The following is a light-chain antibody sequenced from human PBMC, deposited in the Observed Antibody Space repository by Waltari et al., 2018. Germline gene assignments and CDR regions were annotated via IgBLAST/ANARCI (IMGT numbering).Light chain of an antibody. CDR1: QSVTSSY. CDR2: SAS. Sequence: EIVLTQSPGTLSLSPGERVTLSCRGSQSVTSSYLAWYQQKPRQAPRLLIYSASNRATGIPDRFIGSGSGTDFTLTISRLEPEDFAVYCCQQYGSSPPTFGQGTKVEIK. CDR3: QQYGSSPPT. V-gene: IGKV3-20*01. J-gene: IGKJ1*01.